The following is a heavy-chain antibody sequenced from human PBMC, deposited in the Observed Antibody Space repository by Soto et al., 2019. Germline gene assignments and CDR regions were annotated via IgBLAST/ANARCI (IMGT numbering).Heavy chain of an antibody. D-gene: IGHD6-19*01. CDR1: SASIDNN. V-gene: IGHV4-4*02. CDR2: IHQSGIS. Sequence: QMQLLESVPGLVKPSETLYLTCAVSSASIDNNWNWVRQPPGKGLEWIGEIHQSGISYKNPSLKSRVTMSVDKSKNQFSLNLSSVTAADTAGYFCARSFGWYAFDQWGQGTLVTVSS. CDR3: ARSFGWYAFDQ. J-gene: IGHJ4*02.